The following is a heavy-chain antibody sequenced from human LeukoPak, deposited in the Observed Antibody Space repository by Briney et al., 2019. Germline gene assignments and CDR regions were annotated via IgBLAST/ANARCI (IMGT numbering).Heavy chain of an antibody. CDR3: ARVKANYDSSGYYPWYFDY. D-gene: IGHD3-22*01. CDR2: IKQDGSEK. Sequence: PGGSLRLSCAASGFTFSSYWMSWVRQAPGKGLEWVANIKQDGSEKYYVDSVKGRFTISRDNAKNSLYLQMNSLRAEDTALYYCARVKANYDSSGYYPWYFDYWGQGTLVTVSS. J-gene: IGHJ4*02. CDR1: GFTFSSYW. V-gene: IGHV3-7*03.